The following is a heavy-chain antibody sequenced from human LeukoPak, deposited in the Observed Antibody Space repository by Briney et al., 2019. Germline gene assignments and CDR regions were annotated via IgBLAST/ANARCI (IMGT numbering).Heavy chain of an antibody. CDR1: GPSTTSTY. D-gene: IGHD3-16*01. Sequence: PPQTLSLTCTLSGPSTTSTYTSWIRQPPGKGLEYLGYIYYTGDTNSNPSLRGRLALSLDMPKNQFSLRWTSVTAADTPVYFFAETAHVPYYWGQGILVTVSS. J-gene: IGHJ4*02. V-gene: IGHV4-59*01. CDR2: IYYTGDT. CDR3: AETAHVPYY.